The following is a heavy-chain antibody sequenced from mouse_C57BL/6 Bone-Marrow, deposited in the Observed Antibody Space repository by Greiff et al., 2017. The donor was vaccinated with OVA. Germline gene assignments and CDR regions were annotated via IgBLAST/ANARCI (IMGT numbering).Heavy chain of an antibody. CDR1: GYSITSGYY. J-gene: IGHJ2*01. CDR2: ISYDGSN. Sequence: ESGPGLVKPSQSLSLTCSVTGYSITSGYYWNWIRQFPGNKLEWMGYISYDGSNNYNPSLKNRISITRDTSKNQFFLKLNSVTTEDTATYYCARYYDGSSYDCWGQGTTLTVSS. V-gene: IGHV3-6*01. D-gene: IGHD1-1*01. CDR3: ARYYDGSSYDC.